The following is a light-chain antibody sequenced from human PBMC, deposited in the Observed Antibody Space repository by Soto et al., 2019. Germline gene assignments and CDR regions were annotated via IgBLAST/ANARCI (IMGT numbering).Light chain of an antibody. Sequence: DIQMTQSPSSLSASVGDRVTITCQASQDIDNYLNWYKQKQGKAPNXXIYDASNLETGVPSRFSGGGSGTDFTFTITSLQPEDIATYYCQHYDHVQVTFGQGTRLEIK. CDR1: QDIDNY. CDR3: QHYDHVQVT. CDR2: DAS. J-gene: IGKJ5*01. V-gene: IGKV1-33*01.